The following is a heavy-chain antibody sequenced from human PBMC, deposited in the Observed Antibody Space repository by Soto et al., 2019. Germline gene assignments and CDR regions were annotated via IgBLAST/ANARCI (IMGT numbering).Heavy chain of an antibody. J-gene: IGHJ6*02. D-gene: IGHD6-6*01. CDR3: ARDQGFSAYSSSSNYYYYYGMDV. V-gene: IGHV1-18*04. Sequence: ASVKVSCKASGYTFTSYGISWVRQAPGQGLEWMGWISAYNGNTNYAQKLQGRVTMTTDTSTSTAYMELRSLRSDDTAVYYCARDQGFSAYSSSSNYYYYYGMDVWGQGTTVTVSS. CDR2: ISAYNGNT. CDR1: GYTFTSYG.